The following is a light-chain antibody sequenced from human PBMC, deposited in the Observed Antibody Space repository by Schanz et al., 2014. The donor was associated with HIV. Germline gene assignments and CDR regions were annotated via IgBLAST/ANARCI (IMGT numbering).Light chain of an antibody. CDR3: SSYTSSNTFV. CDR2: GNS. Sequence: QSVLTQPPSVSGAPGQRVTISCTGSSSNIGAGYDVHWYQQLPGTAPKLLIYGNSNRPSGVPDRFSGSKSGNTASLTISGLQADDEADYYCSSYTSSNTFVFGGGTKLTVL. CDR1: SSNIGAGYD. V-gene: IGLV1-40*01. J-gene: IGLJ2*01.